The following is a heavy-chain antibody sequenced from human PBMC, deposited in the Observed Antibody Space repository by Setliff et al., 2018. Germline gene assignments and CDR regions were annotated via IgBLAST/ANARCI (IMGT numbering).Heavy chain of an antibody. CDR1: GYFISSGYY. CDR3: ARRHCSGGSCYSLNYFDY. CDR2: IYHSGST. Sequence: PSETLSLTCAVSGYFISSGYYWGWIRQPPGKGLEWIGSIYHSGSTYYNPSLKSRVTISVDTSKKQFSLKLSSVTAADTAVYYCARRHCSGGSCYSLNYFDYWVQGTLVTVSS. D-gene: IGHD2-15*01. J-gene: IGHJ4*02. V-gene: IGHV4-38-2*01.